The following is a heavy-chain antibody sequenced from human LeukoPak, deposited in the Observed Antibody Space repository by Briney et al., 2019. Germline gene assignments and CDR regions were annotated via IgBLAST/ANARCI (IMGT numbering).Heavy chain of an antibody. CDR3: ASATGDNDAFDI. D-gene: IGHD7-27*01. CDR1: GFKLSDYY. Sequence: GGSLRLSCAASGFKLSDYYMSWIRQAPGKGLEWVSYISRSSSHTDYADSVRGRFTISRDNAKNTLYLQMNSLRAEDTAVYYCASATGDNDAFDIWGQGTMVTVSS. V-gene: IGHV3-11*06. CDR2: ISRSSSHT. J-gene: IGHJ3*02.